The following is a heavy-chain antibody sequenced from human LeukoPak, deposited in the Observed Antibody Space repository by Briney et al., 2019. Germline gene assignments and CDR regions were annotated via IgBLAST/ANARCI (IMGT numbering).Heavy chain of an antibody. CDR1: GGSISSSSNY. CDR2: IYNGGST. Sequence: SETLSLTCSVSGGSISSSSNYWGWIRQPPGNGLEWIGSIYNGGSTYYNPSLKSRVTISVDTSNNQFSLRLSSVTAADTAVYYCATTTIRLGFWGQGTLVTVSS. D-gene: IGHD1-26*01. V-gene: IGHV4-39*07. CDR3: ATTTIRLGF. J-gene: IGHJ4*02.